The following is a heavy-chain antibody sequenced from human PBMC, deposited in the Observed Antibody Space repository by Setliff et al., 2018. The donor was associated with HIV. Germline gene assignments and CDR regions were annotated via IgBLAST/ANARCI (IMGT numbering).Heavy chain of an antibody. J-gene: IGHJ6*02. Sequence: GASVKVSCKASGYTFTTYGVNWVRQAPGQGLEWMGWINSYNGNTKFAQKFQGRVTMTTDTSTTTAFMELRSLKADDTGIYYCSRSGVPPYYYYGMAVWGQGTTVTVSS. V-gene: IGHV1-18*04. CDR2: INSYNGNT. CDR3: SRSGVPPYYYYGMAV. CDR1: GYTFTTYG. D-gene: IGHD3-10*01.